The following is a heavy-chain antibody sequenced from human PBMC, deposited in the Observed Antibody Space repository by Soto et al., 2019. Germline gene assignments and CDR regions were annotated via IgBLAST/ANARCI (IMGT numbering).Heavy chain of an antibody. J-gene: IGHJ4*02. CDR3: ARYWLMIVVVIGLATPVTWFY. Sequence: GASVKVSGKASGYSFTTYGMNWVPQAPGQGLEWMGWFNTYTGNPTYAQGFTGRFIFSMDTSASTAYLQISSLKAEDMAMYDCARYWLMIVVVIGLATPVTWFYWGQGTLVTVSS. CDR1: GYSFTTYG. CDR2: FNTYTGNP. V-gene: IGHV7-4-1*02. D-gene: IGHD3-22*01.